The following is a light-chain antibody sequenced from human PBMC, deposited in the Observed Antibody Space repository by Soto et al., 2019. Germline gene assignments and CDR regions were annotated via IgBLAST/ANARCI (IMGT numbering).Light chain of an antibody. CDR1: QSVSSSY. J-gene: IGKJ2*01. CDR2: GAS. Sequence: EIVLTQSPGTLSLSPGERATLSCRASQSVSSSYLAWYQQKPGQAPRLLIYGASSRATGIPDRFSDSGSGTDFTLTISRLEPEYFAVYYCQKYGRSPRYTFGQGTKLEIK. CDR3: QKYGRSPRYT. V-gene: IGKV3-20*01.